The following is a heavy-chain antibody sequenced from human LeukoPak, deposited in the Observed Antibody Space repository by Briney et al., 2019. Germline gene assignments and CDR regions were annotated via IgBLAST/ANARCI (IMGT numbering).Heavy chain of an antibody. J-gene: IGHJ4*02. CDR3: AVGFGELFFDY. V-gene: IGHV4-34*01. D-gene: IGHD3-10*01. CDR2: INHSGST. Sequence: SETLSFTGAGYGGSFSGYYWSWIRQPPGKGLEGIVEINHSGSTNYNPSLKSLVTISVDTSRNQFSLKLSSVTAADTAGYYCAVGFGELFFDYWGQGTLVTVSS. CDR1: GGSFSGYY.